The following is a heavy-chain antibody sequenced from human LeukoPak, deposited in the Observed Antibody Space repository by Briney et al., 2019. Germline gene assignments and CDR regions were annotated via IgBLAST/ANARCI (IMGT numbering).Heavy chain of an antibody. CDR1: GGSISSGGYY. CDR2: IYYSGST. Sequence: SETLSLTCTVSGGSISSGGYYWSWIRQHPGKGLEWIGYIYYSGSTYYNPSLKSRVTISVDTSKNQFSLKLSSVTAADTAVYYCAGGEGGYYSPFDYWGLGTLVTVSS. CDR3: AGGEGGYYSPFDY. D-gene: IGHD3-22*01. V-gene: IGHV4-31*03. J-gene: IGHJ4*02.